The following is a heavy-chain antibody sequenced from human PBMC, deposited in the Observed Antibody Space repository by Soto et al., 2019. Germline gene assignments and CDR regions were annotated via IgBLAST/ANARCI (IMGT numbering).Heavy chain of an antibody. CDR2: ISWTSDSI. CDR1: GFTFDDYA. V-gene: IGHV3-9*01. D-gene: IGHD5-12*01. Sequence: SLRLSCAASGFTFDDYAMYWVRQAPGKSMEWVSGISWTSDSIGYAASVKGRFTISRDNAKNSMYLQMNSLRAEDTALYYCANLGSGYDEGWAGWFEHWGQGTLVTASS. J-gene: IGHJ5*02. CDR3: ANLGSGYDEGWAGWFEH.